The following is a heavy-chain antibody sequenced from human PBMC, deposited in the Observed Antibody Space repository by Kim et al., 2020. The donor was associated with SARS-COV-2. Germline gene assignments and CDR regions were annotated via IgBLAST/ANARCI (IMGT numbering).Heavy chain of an antibody. CDR1: GGSISSSNW. J-gene: IGHJ6*02. CDR2: IYHSGST. V-gene: IGHV4-4*02. D-gene: IGHD3-10*01. CDR3: ARDHYYGSSYYGMDV. Sequence: LRRTLSLTCAVSGGSISSSNWWSWVRQPPGKGLEWIGEIYHSGSTNYNPSLKSRVTISVDKSKNQFSLKLSSVTAADTAVYYCARDHYYGSSYYGMDVWGQGTTVTVSS.